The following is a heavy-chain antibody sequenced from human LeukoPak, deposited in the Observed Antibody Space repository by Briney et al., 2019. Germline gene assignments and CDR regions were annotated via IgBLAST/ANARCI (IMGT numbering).Heavy chain of an antibody. Sequence: ASVKVSCKASGYTFTGYYMHWVRQAPGQGLEWMGWINPNSGGTNYAQKFQGRVTMTRDTSISTAYMELSRLRSDDTAVYYCARAAQIFQSAAGGYWGQGTLVTVSS. CDR3: ARAAQIFQSAAGGY. V-gene: IGHV1-2*02. J-gene: IGHJ4*02. D-gene: IGHD6-13*01. CDR2: INPNSGGT. CDR1: GYTFTGYY.